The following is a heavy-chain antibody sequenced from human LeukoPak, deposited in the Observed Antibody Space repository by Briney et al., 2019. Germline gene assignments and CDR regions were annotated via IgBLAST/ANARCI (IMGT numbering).Heavy chain of an antibody. Sequence: GGSLRLPRGPSVFTVLSYALRGVRPPPARGREGVSAISGCGCGTQRADSPKERSTNSRDYSNNTLHLQVNSLRGDDTGVYYCAKVASADAQARLNYWGQGTLVTVSS. D-gene: IGHD6-19*01. CDR1: VFTVLSYA. J-gene: IGHJ4*02. V-gene: IGHV3-23*01. CDR3: AKVASADAQARLNY. CDR2: ISGCGCGT.